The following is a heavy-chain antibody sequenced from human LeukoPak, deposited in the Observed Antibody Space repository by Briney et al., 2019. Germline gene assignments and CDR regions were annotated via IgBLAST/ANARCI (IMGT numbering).Heavy chain of an antibody. V-gene: IGHV4-4*07. D-gene: IGHD3-22*01. Sequence: SETLSLTCTVSGGSISSYYWSWIRQPAGKGLEWIGRIYTSGSTNYNPSLKSRVTMSVDTSKNQFSLKLSSVTAADTAVYYCASSDNLYYYDSSGYSFDIWGQGTMVTVSS. J-gene: IGHJ3*02. CDR3: ASSDNLYYYDSSGYSFDI. CDR1: GGSISSYY. CDR2: IYTSGST.